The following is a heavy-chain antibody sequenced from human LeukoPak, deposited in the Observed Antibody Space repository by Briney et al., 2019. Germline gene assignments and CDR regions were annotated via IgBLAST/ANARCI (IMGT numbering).Heavy chain of an antibody. D-gene: IGHD3-9*01. V-gene: IGHV4-34*01. CDR1: GGSFSGYY. Sequence: SETLSLTCAVYGGSFSGYYWSWIRQPPGKGLEWIGEINHSGSTNYNPSLKSRVTISVDTSKNQFSLKLSSVTAADTAVYYCARGRASILTGYYGYYYYYGMDVWGQGTTVTVSS. CDR2: INHSGST. CDR3: ARGRASILTGYYGYYYYYGMDV. J-gene: IGHJ6*02.